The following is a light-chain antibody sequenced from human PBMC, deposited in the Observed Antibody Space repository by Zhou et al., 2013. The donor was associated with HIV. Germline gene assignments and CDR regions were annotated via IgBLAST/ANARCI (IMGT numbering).Light chain of an antibody. CDR2: DAF. CDR1: QSISNW. Sequence: DIQMTQSPSTLSASVGDRVTITCRASQSISNWLAWYQQKPGRAPKLLIFDAFNLHTGVSSRFRGGGSGTEFTLTINSLQPEDVAIYYCQQYGELPITFGQGTRLEIK. V-gene: IGKV1-5*01. CDR3: QQYGELPIT. J-gene: IGKJ5*01.